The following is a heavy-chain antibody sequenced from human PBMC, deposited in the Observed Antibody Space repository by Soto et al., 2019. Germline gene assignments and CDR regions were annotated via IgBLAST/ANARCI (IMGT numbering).Heavy chain of an antibody. V-gene: IGHV1-3*05. J-gene: IGHJ6*02. D-gene: IGHD5-18*01. CDR2: INAGNGNT. Sequence: QVQLVQSGAEEKKPGASVKVSCKASGYTFTSYAMHWVRQATGQRLEWMGWINAGNGNTKYSQTFQGRVTITRDTSASTAYMELSSLRSEDTAVYYCAREGYSYEGMDVWGQGTTVTVSS. CDR3: AREGYSYEGMDV. CDR1: GYTFTSYA.